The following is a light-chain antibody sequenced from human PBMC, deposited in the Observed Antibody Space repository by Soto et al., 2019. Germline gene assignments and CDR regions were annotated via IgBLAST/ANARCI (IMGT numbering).Light chain of an antibody. J-gene: IGLJ3*02. V-gene: IGLV7-46*01. CDR1: TGAVTSGHY. Sequence: QAVVTQEPSLTVSPGGTVTVTCGSSTGAVTSGHYPYWFQQKPGQAPRTLIYDTSNKHSWTPARFSGSLLGGKAALTLSGAQPEDEAEYYCLLSYSGGRPWVFGGGTKVTVL. CDR3: LLSYSGGRPWV. CDR2: DTS.